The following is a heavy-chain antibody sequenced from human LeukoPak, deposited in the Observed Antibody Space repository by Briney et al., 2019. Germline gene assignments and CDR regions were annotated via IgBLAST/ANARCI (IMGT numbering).Heavy chain of an antibody. CDR3: AKDRAAAQYYFDY. Sequence: SGGSLRLSCAASGFTFSSYGMHRVRQAPGKGLEWVAVIWYDGSNKYYADSVEGRFTISRDNSKNTLYLQMNSLRAEDTAVYYCAKDRAAAQYYFDYWGQGTLVTVSS. D-gene: IGHD6-13*01. CDR1: GFTFSSYG. CDR2: IWYDGSNK. J-gene: IGHJ4*02. V-gene: IGHV3-33*06.